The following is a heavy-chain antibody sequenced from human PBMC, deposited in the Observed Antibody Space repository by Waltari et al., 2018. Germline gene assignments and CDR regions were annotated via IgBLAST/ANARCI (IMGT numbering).Heavy chain of an antibody. Sequence: QVQLQESGPRLVKPSETLSLTCTVSGGSISSYYWSWIRQPPGKGLGWIGYIYYSGRPGYNPSLKSRVTVSVDTSKNQLSLKLSSVTAADTAVYYCARGGAYCGGDCYPHLDYWGQGTLVTISS. CDR1: GGSISSYY. D-gene: IGHD2-21*01. V-gene: IGHV4-59*01. CDR3: ARGGAYCGGDCYPHLDY. CDR2: IYYSGRP. J-gene: IGHJ4*02.